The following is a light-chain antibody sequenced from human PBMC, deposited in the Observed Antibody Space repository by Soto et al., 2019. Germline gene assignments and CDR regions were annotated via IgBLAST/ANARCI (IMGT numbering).Light chain of an antibody. CDR3: TSYTSSSTLDV. CDR1: SSDVGGYNY. J-gene: IGLJ1*01. CDR2: EVS. V-gene: IGLV2-14*01. Sequence: QSALTQPPSVSGSPGQSITISCTGTSSDVGGYNYVSWYQQHPGKAPKLIIYEVSNRTTGVSNRFSGSKSGHTASLTISGLQSEDEADYFCTSYTSSSTLDVFGTGTKVTVL.